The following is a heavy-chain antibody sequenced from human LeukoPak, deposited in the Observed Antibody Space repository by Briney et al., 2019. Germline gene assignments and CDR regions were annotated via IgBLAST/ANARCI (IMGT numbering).Heavy chain of an antibody. Sequence: EASVKVSCKASGGTFSSYAISWVRQAPGQGLEWMGGIIPIFGTANYAQKFQGRVTITADESTSTAYMELSSLRSEDTAVYYCARGSWGTMVRGVITVYYFDYWGQGTLVTVSP. D-gene: IGHD3-10*01. CDR3: ARGSWGTMVRGVITVYYFDY. V-gene: IGHV1-69*01. CDR1: GGTFSSYA. J-gene: IGHJ4*02. CDR2: IIPIFGTA.